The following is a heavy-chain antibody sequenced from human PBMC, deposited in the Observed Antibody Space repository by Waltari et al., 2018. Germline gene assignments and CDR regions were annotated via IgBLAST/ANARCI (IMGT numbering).Heavy chain of an antibody. V-gene: IGHV4-39*01. CDR2: IYYSGST. Sequence: QLQLQESGPGLVKPSETLSLTCPVSGGSISSSRFYWGWIRQPPGKGLEWIGSIYYSGSTYYNPSLKSRVIISVDTSKNQFSLKLSSVTAADTAVYYCASTVYYDSSGWTYYFDYWGQGTLVTVSS. CDR3: ASTVYYDSSGWTYYFDY. D-gene: IGHD3-22*01. CDR1: GGSISSSRFY. J-gene: IGHJ4*02.